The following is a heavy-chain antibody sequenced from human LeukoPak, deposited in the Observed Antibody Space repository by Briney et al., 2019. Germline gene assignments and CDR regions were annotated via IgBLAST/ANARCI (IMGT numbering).Heavy chain of an antibody. Sequence: SETLSLTCTVSGDSISSSYWSWRWLRQPPGKGLEWVVSIYYTGSTQKHPSLKSPVSISLETSKNQFSLRLSSVTAADTAVYFCTMTRRGYTYGFSSRELHKAVDMWGQGTVFTVSS. CDR3: TMTRRGYTYGFSSRELHKAVDM. V-gene: IGHV4-59*12. CDR2: IYYTGST. CDR1: GDSISSSY. D-gene: IGHD5-18*01. J-gene: IGHJ3*02.